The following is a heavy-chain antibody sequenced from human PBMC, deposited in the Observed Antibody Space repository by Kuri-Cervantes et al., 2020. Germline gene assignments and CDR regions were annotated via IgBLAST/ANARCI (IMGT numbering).Heavy chain of an antibody. V-gene: IGHV4-30-2*05. CDR2: IYHSGST. J-gene: IGHJ5*02. D-gene: IGHD2-2*01. Sequence: LSLTCAVSGGSISSGGYSWSWIRQPPGKGLEWIGYIYHSGSTYYNPSLKSRVTISVDTSKNQFSLKLSSVTAADTAVYYCARVVPADRAFDPWGQGTLVTVSS. CDR3: ARVVPADRAFDP. CDR1: GGSISSGGYS.